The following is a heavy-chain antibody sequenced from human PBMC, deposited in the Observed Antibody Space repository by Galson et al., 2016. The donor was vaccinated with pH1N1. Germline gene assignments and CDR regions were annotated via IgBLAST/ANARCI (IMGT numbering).Heavy chain of an antibody. CDR2: ISWNSGII. J-gene: IGHJ6*02. CDR1: TFDDYT. V-gene: IGHV3-9*01. Sequence: TFDDYTMNWVRQAPGKGLEWVSGISWNSGIIGYADSVKGRFTISRDNAKNSLYLQMNSLRAEDTAVYYCASLLMWFTESLGMDVWGQGTTVTVSS. D-gene: IGHD2-21*01. CDR3: ASLLMWFTESLGMDV.